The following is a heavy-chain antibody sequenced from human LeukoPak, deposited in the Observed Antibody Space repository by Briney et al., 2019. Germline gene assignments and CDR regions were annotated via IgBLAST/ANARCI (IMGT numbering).Heavy chain of an antibody. Sequence: PGGSLRLSCAASGFTFSSYAMSWVRQAPGKGLEWVSAISGSGGSTYYADSVKGRFTISRDNSKNTLYLQMNSLRAEGTAVYYCAKGCSSTSCYGLFDYWGQGTLVTVSS. J-gene: IGHJ4*02. CDR2: ISGSGGST. V-gene: IGHV3-23*01. CDR1: GFTFSSYA. D-gene: IGHD2-2*01. CDR3: AKGCSSTSCYGLFDY.